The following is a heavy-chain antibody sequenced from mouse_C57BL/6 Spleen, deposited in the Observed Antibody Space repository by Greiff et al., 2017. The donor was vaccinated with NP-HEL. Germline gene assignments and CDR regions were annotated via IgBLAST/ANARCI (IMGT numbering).Heavy chain of an antibody. V-gene: IGHV1-80*01. CDR2: IYPGDGDT. CDR3: ARSDSYYYGSSTGYFDV. J-gene: IGHJ1*03. CDR1: GYAFSSYW. Sequence: QVQLQQSGAELVKPGASVKISCKASGYAFSSYWMNWVKQRPGKGLEWIGQIYPGDGDTNYNGKFKGKATLTADKSSSTAYMQLSSLTSEDSAVYFCARSDSYYYGSSTGYFDVWGTGTTVTVSS. D-gene: IGHD1-1*01.